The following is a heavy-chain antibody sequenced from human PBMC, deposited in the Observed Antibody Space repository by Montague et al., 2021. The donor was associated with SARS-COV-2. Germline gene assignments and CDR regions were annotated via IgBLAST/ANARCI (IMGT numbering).Heavy chain of an antibody. D-gene: IGHD2-21*02. CDR1: GGSFSGYS. Sequence: ETLSLTCAVYGGSFSGYSWSWIRQPPGKGLEWIGEINHNESTNYNPSLKIRITISVDTSKNQFYLRLSSVTAADTAVYYCARRSRVVTAIWALRTSLTSWFDPWGQGTLVTVSS. J-gene: IGHJ5*02. V-gene: IGHV4-34*01. CDR3: ARRSRVVTAIWALRTSLTSWFDP. CDR2: INHNEST.